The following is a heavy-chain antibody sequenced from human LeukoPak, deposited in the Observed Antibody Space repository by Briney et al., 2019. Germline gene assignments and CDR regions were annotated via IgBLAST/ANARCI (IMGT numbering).Heavy chain of an antibody. D-gene: IGHD3-3*01. J-gene: IGHJ4*02. V-gene: IGHV1-3*01. Sequence: ASVKVSCKASGYTFTSYAMHWVRQAPGQRLEWMGWINAGNGNTKYSQKFQGRVTITRDTSASTAYMELSSLRSEHTAVYYCARDRSDFWSGYYTDYFDYWGQGTLVTVSS. CDR3: ARDRSDFWSGYYTDYFDY. CDR1: GYTFTSYA. CDR2: INAGNGNT.